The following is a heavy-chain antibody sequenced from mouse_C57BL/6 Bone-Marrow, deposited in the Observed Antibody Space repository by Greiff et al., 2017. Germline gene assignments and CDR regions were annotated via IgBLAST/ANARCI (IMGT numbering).Heavy chain of an antibody. CDR3: ARSKAYYSNYEDWYYAMDY. Sequence: QVQLKQSGAELVRPGASVKLSCKASGYTFTDYYINWVKQRPGQGLEWIARIYPGSGNTYYNEKFKGKATLTAEKSSSTAYMQLSSLTSEDSAVYFCARSKAYYSNYEDWYYAMDYWGQGTSVTVSS. CDR2: IYPGSGNT. J-gene: IGHJ4*01. CDR1: GYTFTDYY. V-gene: IGHV1-76*01. D-gene: IGHD2-5*01.